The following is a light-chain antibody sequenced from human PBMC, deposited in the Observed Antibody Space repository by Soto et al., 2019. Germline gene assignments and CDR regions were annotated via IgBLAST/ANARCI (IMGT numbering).Light chain of an antibody. CDR1: QGISNE. CDR2: DAS. CDR3: LQDYTYPRT. J-gene: IGKJ1*01. V-gene: IGKV1-6*01. Sequence: AIQMTQSPSSLSASVGDRVTITCRASQGISNELGWYQQKPGKAPKALIYDASSLQTGVPSRFSGSASGTDFTLTISGLQPEDVATYYCLQDYTYPRTFGQGTKVEIK.